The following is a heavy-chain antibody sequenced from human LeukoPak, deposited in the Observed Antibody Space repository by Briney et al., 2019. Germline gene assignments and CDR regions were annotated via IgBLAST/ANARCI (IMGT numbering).Heavy chain of an antibody. CDR3: ARDRYGSGSYYPGY. D-gene: IGHD3-10*01. CDR2: IDGSGAT. Sequence: GGSLRLSCAASGFSFNNFLMTWVRQAPGKGLEWVSSIDGSGATVYADSVKGRFTISRDNSKNTLYLQMNSLRAEDTAVYYCARDRYGSGSYYPGYWGQGTLVTVSS. J-gene: IGHJ4*02. CDR1: GFSFNNFL. V-gene: IGHV3-66*03.